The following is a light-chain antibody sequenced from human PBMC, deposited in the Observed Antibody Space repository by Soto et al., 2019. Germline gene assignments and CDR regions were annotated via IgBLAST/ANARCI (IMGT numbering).Light chain of an antibody. J-gene: IGLJ2*01. Sequence: QSALTQPPSASGSPGQSVTISCTGTSSDIGASNYVSWYRQHPGKAPKLMISEVSKRPSGVPDRFSGSKSGNTASLSVSGLQAEDEADYYCSSSAGTNKMVFGGGTKLTGL. CDR2: EVS. CDR3: SSSAGTNKMV. CDR1: SSDIGASNY. V-gene: IGLV2-8*01.